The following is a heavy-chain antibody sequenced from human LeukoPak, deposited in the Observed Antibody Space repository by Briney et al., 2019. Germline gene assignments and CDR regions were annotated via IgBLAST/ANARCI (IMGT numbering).Heavy chain of an antibody. CDR3: ARARYRDYYYYLDV. CDR2: INTDGSST. D-gene: IGHD1-1*01. Sequence: PGGSLRLSCAASGFTLRSYWMQWVRQAPGKWLVWVSRINTDGSSTNYADSVKGRFTISRYNAKSSLYLQMNSLRAEDTAVCYCARARYRDYYYYLDVWGIGTTVTVSS. CDR1: GFTLRSYW. V-gene: IGHV3-74*01. J-gene: IGHJ6*03.